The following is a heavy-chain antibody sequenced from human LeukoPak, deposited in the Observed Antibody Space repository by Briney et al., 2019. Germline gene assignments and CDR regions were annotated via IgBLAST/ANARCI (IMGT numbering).Heavy chain of an antibody. CDR2: ISGSGGST. V-gene: IGHV3-23*01. Sequence: GGSLRLSCAASGFTFSSYAMSWVRQAPGKGLGWVSAISGSGGSTYYADSVKGRFTISRDNSKNTLYLQMNSLRAEDTAVYYCAKVSSYDSSGYDAFDIWGQGTMVTVSS. CDR3: AKVSSYDSSGYDAFDI. J-gene: IGHJ3*02. CDR1: GFTFSSYA. D-gene: IGHD3-22*01.